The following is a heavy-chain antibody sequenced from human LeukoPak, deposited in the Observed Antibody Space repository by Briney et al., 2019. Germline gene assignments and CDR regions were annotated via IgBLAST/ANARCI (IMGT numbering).Heavy chain of an antibody. CDR1: GYSISSGYY. Sequence: SETLSLTCTVSGYSISSGYYWGWIRQPPGKGLEWIGSIYHSGSTYYNPSLKSRVTISVDTSKNQFSLKLSSVTAADTAVYYCGALDIVVVPAAPHAFDIWGQGTMATVSS. J-gene: IGHJ3*02. V-gene: IGHV4-38-2*02. D-gene: IGHD2-2*03. CDR3: GALDIVVVPAAPHAFDI. CDR2: IYHSGST.